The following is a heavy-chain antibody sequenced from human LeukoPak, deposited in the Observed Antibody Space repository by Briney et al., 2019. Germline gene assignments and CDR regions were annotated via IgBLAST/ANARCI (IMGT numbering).Heavy chain of an antibody. CDR3: ARGREPSAKPYFDY. D-gene: IGHD1-26*01. Sequence: SETLSLTCAVYGESFSGYYWSWIRQPPGKGLEWIGEINHSGSTNYNPSLKSRVTISVDTSKNQFSLKLSSVTAADTAVYYCARGREPSAKPYFDYWGQGTLVTVSS. CDR1: GESFSGYY. V-gene: IGHV4-34*01. J-gene: IGHJ4*02. CDR2: INHSGST.